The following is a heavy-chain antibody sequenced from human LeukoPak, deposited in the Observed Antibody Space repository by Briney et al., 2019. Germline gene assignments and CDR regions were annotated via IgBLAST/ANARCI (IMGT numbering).Heavy chain of an antibody. CDR3: ARPGYGDYAIDY. J-gene: IGHJ4*02. Sequence: PSETLSLTCTVSGGSISSSSYYWGWIRQPPGKGLEWIGSIYYSGSTYYNPSLKSRVTISVDTSKNQFSLKLSSVTAADTAVYYCARPGYGDYAIDYWGQGTLVTVSS. V-gene: IGHV4-39*01. CDR2: IYYSGST. CDR1: GGSISSSSYY. D-gene: IGHD4-17*01.